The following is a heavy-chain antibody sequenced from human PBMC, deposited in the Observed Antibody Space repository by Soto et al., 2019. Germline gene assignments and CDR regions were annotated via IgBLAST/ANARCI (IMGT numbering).Heavy chain of an antibody. CDR2: IYYSGST. CDR1: GGSISSSSYC. CDR3: ARHRGGFGELPQPDY. D-gene: IGHD3-10*01. V-gene: IGHV4-39*01. J-gene: IGHJ4*02. Sequence: PSETLPHTWTVSGGSISSSSYCWGWIRKPPGKGLEWIGSIYYSGSTYYNPSLKSRVTISVDTSKNQFSLKLSSVTAADTAVYYCARHRGGFGELPQPDYWGQGTLVTVSS.